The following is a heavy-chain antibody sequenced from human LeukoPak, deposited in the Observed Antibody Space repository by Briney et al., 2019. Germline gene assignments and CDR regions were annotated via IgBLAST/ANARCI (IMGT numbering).Heavy chain of an antibody. D-gene: IGHD2-2*01. Sequence: PSQTLSLTCAVSGGSISSGGYSWSWIRQPPGKGLEWIGYIYHSGSTYYNPSLKSRVTISVDRSKNQFSLKLSSVTAADTAVYYCAGDIVVVPAARGGAFDIWGQGTMVTVSS. CDR2: IYHSGST. J-gene: IGHJ3*02. V-gene: IGHV4-30-2*01. CDR3: AGDIVVVPAARGGAFDI. CDR1: GGSISSGGYS.